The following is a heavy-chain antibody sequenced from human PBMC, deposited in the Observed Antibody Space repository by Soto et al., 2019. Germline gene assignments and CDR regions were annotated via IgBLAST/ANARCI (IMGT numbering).Heavy chain of an antibody. V-gene: IGHV4-59*01. CDR2: TYYSGST. CDR1: GGSISRYY. D-gene: IGHD6-19*01. CDR3: AREGGRQWLEWYFDL. Sequence: QVQLQESGPGLVKPSETLSLTCTVSGGSISRYYWSWIRQPPGKGLEWIGYTYYSGSTNYNPSLKSRVTISVDTPKNQFSRKLSSVTAADTAVYDCAREGGRQWLEWYFDLWGRGTLVAVSS. J-gene: IGHJ2*01.